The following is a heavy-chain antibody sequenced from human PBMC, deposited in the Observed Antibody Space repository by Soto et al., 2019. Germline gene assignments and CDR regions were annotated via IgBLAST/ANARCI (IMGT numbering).Heavy chain of an antibody. CDR2: INPSGGST. CDR1: GYTFTSYY. Sequence: QVQLVQSGAEVKKPGASVKVSCKASGYTFTSYYMHWVRQAPGQGLEWMGIINPSGGSTSYAQKFQGRVTMTRDTSTSTVYMELSSLRSEDTAVYYCARDEVDGSGWGYFDYWGQGTLVTVSS. J-gene: IGHJ4*02. V-gene: IGHV1-46*01. D-gene: IGHD6-19*01. CDR3: ARDEVDGSGWGYFDY.